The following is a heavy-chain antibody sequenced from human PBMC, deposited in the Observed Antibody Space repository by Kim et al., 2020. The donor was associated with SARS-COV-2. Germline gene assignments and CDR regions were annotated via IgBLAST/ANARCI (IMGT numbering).Heavy chain of an antibody. J-gene: IGHJ4*02. CDR1: GGSISSGSYY. Sequence: SETLSLTCTVSGGSISSGSYYWSWIRQPAGKGLEWIGRIYTSGSTNYNPSLKSRVTISVDTSKNQFSLKLSSVTAADTAVYYCARSVVVPAGHFDYWGQGTPVTVSS. CDR3: ARSVVVPAGHFDY. V-gene: IGHV4-61*02. D-gene: IGHD2-2*01. CDR2: IYTSGST.